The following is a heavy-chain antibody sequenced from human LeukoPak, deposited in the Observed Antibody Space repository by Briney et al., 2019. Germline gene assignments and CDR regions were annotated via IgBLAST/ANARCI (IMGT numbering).Heavy chain of an antibody. J-gene: IGHJ4*02. D-gene: IGHD4-17*01. Sequence: GESLKISCKASGFTFSDYYMSWIRQAPGKGLEWVSYISSSGSTIYYADSVKGRFTISRDNAKNSLYLQMNSLRAEDTAVYYCARDYGEGYFDYWGQGTLVTVSS. CDR2: ISSSGSTI. CDR1: GFTFSDYY. CDR3: ARDYGEGYFDY. V-gene: IGHV3-11*01.